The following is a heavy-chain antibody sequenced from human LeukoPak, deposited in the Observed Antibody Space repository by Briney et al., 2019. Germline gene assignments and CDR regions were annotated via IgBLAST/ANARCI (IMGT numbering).Heavy chain of an antibody. CDR2: INSDGSVT. D-gene: IGHD3-3*01. V-gene: IGHV3-74*01. CDR3: ARDTSIFGVGTT. Sequence: GGSLRLSCAASGFPFTPYWMHWVRQAPGKGLVWVSCINSDGSVTDYADSVKGRFTISRDNAKNSLYLQMNSLRAEDTAVYYCARDTSIFGVGTTWGQGTLVTVSS. J-gene: IGHJ4*02. CDR1: GFPFTPYW.